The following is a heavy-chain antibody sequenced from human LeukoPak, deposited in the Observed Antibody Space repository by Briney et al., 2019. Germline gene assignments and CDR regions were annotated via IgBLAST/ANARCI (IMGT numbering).Heavy chain of an antibody. CDR3: ARDLSGVGIVVVVATNWFDP. CDR2: IRAYNGNT. J-gene: IGHJ5*02. V-gene: IGHV1-18*01. Sequence: GASVKVSCKASGYTFTSYGISWVRQAPGQGLEWMGWIRAYNGNTNYAQKLQGRVTMTTDTSTSTAYMELRSLRSDDTAVYYCARDLSGVGIVVVVATNWFDPWGQGTLVTVSS. CDR1: GYTFTSYG. D-gene: IGHD2-15*01.